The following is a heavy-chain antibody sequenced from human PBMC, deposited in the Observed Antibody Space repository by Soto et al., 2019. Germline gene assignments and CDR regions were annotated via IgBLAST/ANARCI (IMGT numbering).Heavy chain of an antibody. V-gene: IGHV3-23*01. Sequence: GSLRLSCAPSGFTFGSYAMNWVRQAPGKGLEWVSAICGRDDRTYYADSVKGRFTISRDNSKNTLFLQMNSLRPEDTAVYYCAKASGASCYDKTDYWGQGALVTVSS. D-gene: IGHD2-15*01. CDR3: AKASGASCYDKTDY. CDR1: GFTFGSYA. J-gene: IGHJ4*02. CDR2: ICGRDDRT.